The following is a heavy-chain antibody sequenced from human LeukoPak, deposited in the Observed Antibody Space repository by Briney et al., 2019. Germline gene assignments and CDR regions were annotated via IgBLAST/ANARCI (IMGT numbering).Heavy chain of an antibody. V-gene: IGHV4-59*01. CDR1: GSSISSYY. CDR3: ARDGYSRSNYYYYYYMDV. CDR2: IYYSGST. J-gene: IGHJ6*03. D-gene: IGHD6-13*01. Sequence: SETLSLTCTVSGSSISSYYWSWIRQPPGKGLEWIGYIYYSGSTNYNPSLKSRVTISVDTSKNQFSLKLSSVTAADTAVYYCARDGYSRSNYYYYYYMDVWGKGTTVTVSS.